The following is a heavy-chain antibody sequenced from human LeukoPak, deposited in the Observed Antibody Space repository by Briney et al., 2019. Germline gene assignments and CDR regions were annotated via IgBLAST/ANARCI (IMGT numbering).Heavy chain of an antibody. J-gene: IGHJ1*01. CDR3: ARGGAARLHFQN. CDR1: GGSISSSNW. Sequence: SETLSLTCAASGGSISSSNWWSWVRQPPGKGLEWIGEIYHSGSTNYNPSLQSRVTISVDTSKNQFSLNLNSVTAADTAVYYCARGGAARLHFQNWGQGTLVTVSS. CDR2: IYHSGST. V-gene: IGHV4-4*02. D-gene: IGHD6-6*01.